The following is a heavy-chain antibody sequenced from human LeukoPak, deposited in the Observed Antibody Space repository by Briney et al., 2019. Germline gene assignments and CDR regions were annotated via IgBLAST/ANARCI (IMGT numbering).Heavy chain of an antibody. CDR3: AGESFDI. CDR1: GFTFSSYA. CDR2: ISKDGNSQ. Sequence: PGRSLRLSCAASGFTFSSYALDWVRQAPGKGLEWEAVISKDGNSQNYADSVKGRFTISRDNSKNTLYLQMNSLRPEDTAVYYCAGESFDIWGQGTTVTVSS. J-gene: IGHJ3*02. V-gene: IGHV3-30*04.